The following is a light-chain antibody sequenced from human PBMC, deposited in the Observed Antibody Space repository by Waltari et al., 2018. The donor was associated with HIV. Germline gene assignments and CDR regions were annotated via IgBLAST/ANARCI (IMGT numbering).Light chain of an antibody. CDR3: HKYYSIPYT. CDR1: RSLLDNSNHKKY. Sequence: DIVMTQSPESLAVSLGERATINCNSSRSLLDNSNHKKYLAWYQQKPGQPPKLVISCASTRESGVPDRFSGSGSGTEFTLTISSLQAEDVAVYYCHKYYSIPYTFGLGTKLEIK. V-gene: IGKV4-1*01. CDR2: CAS. J-gene: IGKJ2*01.